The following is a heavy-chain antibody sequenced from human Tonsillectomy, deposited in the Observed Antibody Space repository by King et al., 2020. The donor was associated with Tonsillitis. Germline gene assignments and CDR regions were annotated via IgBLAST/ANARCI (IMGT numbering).Heavy chain of an antibody. D-gene: IGHD5-18*01. Sequence: QLQESGPGLVKPSETLSLTCTVSGGSISSSSYYLGWIRQPPGKGLEWIGSTDYSGSTYYNPSLKSRVTISVDTSKNQFSLKLNSVTAADTAVYYCARLRYSYGYFFDYWGQGTLVTVSS. CDR2: TDYSGST. V-gene: IGHV4-39*01. J-gene: IGHJ4*02. CDR3: ARLRYSYGYFFDY. CDR1: GGSISSSSYY.